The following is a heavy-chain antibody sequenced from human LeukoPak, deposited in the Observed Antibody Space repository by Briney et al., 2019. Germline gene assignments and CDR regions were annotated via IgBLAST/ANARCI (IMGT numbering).Heavy chain of an antibody. D-gene: IGHD6-13*01. Sequence: SETLSLTCTVSGDSPRKSTFYWVWLRQPPGKGLEWIGSIYYSGGADYNPSLQSRVTISVDTSKNEFSLKVRSVTAADTAVYYCARDPSVAAAGNNWFDPWGQGTLVTVSS. CDR2: IYYSGGA. CDR1: GDSPRKSTFY. V-gene: IGHV4-39*07. J-gene: IGHJ5*02. CDR3: ARDPSVAAAGNNWFDP.